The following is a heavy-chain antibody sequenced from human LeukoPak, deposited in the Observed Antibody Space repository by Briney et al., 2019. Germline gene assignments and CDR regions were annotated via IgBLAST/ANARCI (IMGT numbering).Heavy chain of an antibody. D-gene: IGHD2-21*02. CDR1: GYTFTGYY. V-gene: IGHV1-2*02. J-gene: IGHJ6*02. CDR3: ARVFQAYCGGDCYAYYYGIHV. CDR2: INPNSGGT. Sequence: ASVKVSCKASGYTFTGYYMHLVRQAPGQGLEWMGWINPNSGGTNYAQKFQGRVTMTRDTSISTAYMELSRLRSDDTAGYYCARVFQAYCGGDCYAYYYGIHVWGQGPTVTVSS.